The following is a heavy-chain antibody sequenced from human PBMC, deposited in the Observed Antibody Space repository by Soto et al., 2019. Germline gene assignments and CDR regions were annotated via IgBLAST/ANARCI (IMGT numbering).Heavy chain of an antibody. V-gene: IGHV3-74*01. Sequence: EVQLVESGGGLVQPGGYLRLSCVVSGFTFNDYRMHWVRQAPGKGLVWVSNIKRDASVIHYVDSVKGRFTISRDNARNTLYLERSILRAEDTAVYNCTRFPSFDYWGQGTLVSVSS. CDR3: TRFPSFDY. CDR1: GFTFNDYR. J-gene: IGHJ4*02. CDR2: IKRDASVI.